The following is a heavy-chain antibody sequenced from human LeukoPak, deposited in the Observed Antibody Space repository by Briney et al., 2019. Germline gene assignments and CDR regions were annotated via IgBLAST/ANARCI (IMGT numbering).Heavy chain of an antibody. Sequence: GGSLRLSCAASGFTFSSYAMSWVRQPPGKGLEWVSAISGSGGSTYYADSVKGRFTISRDNSKNTLYLQMNSLRAEDTAVYYCAERRYGSPSDIVVVPAAISPSYYYYYYMDVWGKGTTVTVSS. J-gene: IGHJ6*03. V-gene: IGHV3-23*01. CDR2: ISGSGGST. CDR3: AERRYGSPSDIVVVPAAISPSYYYYYYMDV. D-gene: IGHD2-2*01. CDR1: GFTFSSYA.